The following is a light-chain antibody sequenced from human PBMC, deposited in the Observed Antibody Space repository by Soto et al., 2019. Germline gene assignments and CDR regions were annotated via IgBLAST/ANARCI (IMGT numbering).Light chain of an antibody. V-gene: IGLV2-14*01. CDR3: SSYTSGSTLVA. J-gene: IGLJ2*01. Sequence: QSALTQPASVSGSPGQSITISCTGTESDIGGYNYVSWYQHHPGKAPKVMIYEVSNRPSGVSNRFSGSKSGNTASLTISGLQAEDEADHYCSSYTSGSTLVAFGGGTKLTVL. CDR1: ESDIGGYNY. CDR2: EVS.